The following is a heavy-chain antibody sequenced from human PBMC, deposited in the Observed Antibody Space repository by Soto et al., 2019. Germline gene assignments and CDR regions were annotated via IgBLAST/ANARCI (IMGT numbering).Heavy chain of an antibody. J-gene: IGHJ3*02. CDR1: GFTLSSYG. CDR2: ISYDGSNK. Sequence: SGGSLKLSCAASGFTLSSYGMHWVRQAPGKGLEWVTVISYDGSNKNYAGSVKGRFTISRDKSKNTLYLQMNSLRAEDTAVYYCAKDRRTAMVGPDAFDIWGQGTMVTVSS. D-gene: IGHD5-18*01. V-gene: IGHV3-30*18. CDR3: AKDRRTAMVGPDAFDI.